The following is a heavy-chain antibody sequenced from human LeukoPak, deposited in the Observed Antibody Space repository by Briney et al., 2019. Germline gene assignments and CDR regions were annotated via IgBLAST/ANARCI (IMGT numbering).Heavy chain of an antibody. CDR1: GYSLTNHF. Sequence: SETLSLTCGVYGYSLTNHFWIWLRQPPGKGLEWIGEILHNGATNYTPSLKSRVTISVDTSKNQFFLKLSSVTAADTAVYYCARGPAAIHPWGQGTLVTVSS. J-gene: IGHJ5*02. D-gene: IGHD2-2*01. CDR3: ARGPAAIHP. CDR2: ILHNGAT. V-gene: IGHV4-34*12.